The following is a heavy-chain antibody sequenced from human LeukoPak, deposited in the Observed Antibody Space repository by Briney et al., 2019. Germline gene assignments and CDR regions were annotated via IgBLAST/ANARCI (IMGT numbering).Heavy chain of an antibody. CDR3: AKERDYGPADY. J-gene: IGHJ4*02. CDR1: GFILNKHA. CDR2: LSGSGGST. Sequence: GGSLRLSCAASGFILNKHAMSWVRQAPGKGLEWVSGLSGSGGSTDYADSVKGRFTVSRDNSKNTLFLQMNSLRAEDTAIYYCAKERDYGPADYWDQGTLVTVSS. D-gene: IGHD4/OR15-4a*01. V-gene: IGHV3-23*01.